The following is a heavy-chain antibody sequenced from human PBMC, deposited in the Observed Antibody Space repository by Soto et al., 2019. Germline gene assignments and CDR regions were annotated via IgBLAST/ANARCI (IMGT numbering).Heavy chain of an antibody. CDR1: GGSFSSYH. CDR2: IFYSGST. V-gene: IGHV4-59*01. CDR3: ARDLFGDGYNFRY. Sequence: SETLSLTCSISGGSFSSYHWSWIRQPPGKGLEWIGYIFYSGSTTYNPSLKSRVTISLETSKNQFSLKVSSVTAADTAVYYCARDLFGDGYNFRYWCQVTQVTVSA. D-gene: IGHD5-12*01. J-gene: IGHJ4*02.